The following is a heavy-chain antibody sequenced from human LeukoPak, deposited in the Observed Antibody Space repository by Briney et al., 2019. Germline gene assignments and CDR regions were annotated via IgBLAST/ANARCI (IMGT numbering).Heavy chain of an antibody. V-gene: IGHV6-1*01. J-gene: IGHJ4*02. CDR2: TYYRSKWYN. Sequence: SQTLSLTCAVSGDSVSSDSAAWNWIRQFPSRGLEWLGRTYYRSKWYNDYAVSVKSRITINPDTSKNQFSLQLNSVTPEDTAVYFCVRTYHSYRSDYWGQGTLVTVSS. CDR1: GDSVSSDSAA. D-gene: IGHD5-18*01. CDR3: VRTYHSYRSDY.